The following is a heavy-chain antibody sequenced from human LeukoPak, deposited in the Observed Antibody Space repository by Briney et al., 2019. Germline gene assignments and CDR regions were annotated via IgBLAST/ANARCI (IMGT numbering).Heavy chain of an antibody. CDR2: IYTSGST. CDR1: GGSISSYY. V-gene: IGHV4-4*07. CDR3: ARDLQLWLLGGFWFDP. Sequence: SETLSLTCTVSGGSISSYYWSWIRQPAGKGLEWIGRIYTSGSTNYNPSLKSRVTMSVDTSKDQFSPKLSSVIAADTAVYYCARDLQLWLLGGFWFDPWGQGTLVTVSS. D-gene: IGHD5-18*01. J-gene: IGHJ5*02.